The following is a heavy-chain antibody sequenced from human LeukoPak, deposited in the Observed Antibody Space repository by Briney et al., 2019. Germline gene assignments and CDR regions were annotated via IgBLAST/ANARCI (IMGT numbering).Heavy chain of an antibody. V-gene: IGHV4-4*07. Sequence: SETLSLTCTVTGTSIRAYYWSWVRQPAGMGLEWLGRLYASGSTNYNPSLKSRVSMSVDTSKNQFSLKLTSVTVADTAVYYCAAFASGSSWSYFDYWGQGTLVTVSS. CDR1: GTSIRAYY. CDR2: LYASGST. CDR3: AAFASGSSWSYFDY. D-gene: IGHD6-13*01. J-gene: IGHJ4*02.